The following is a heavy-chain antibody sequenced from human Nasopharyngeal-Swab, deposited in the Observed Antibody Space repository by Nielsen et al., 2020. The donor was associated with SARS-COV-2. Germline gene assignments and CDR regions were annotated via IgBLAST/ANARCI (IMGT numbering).Heavy chain of an antibody. CDR2: ISAYNGNT. CDR1: GYTFTSSG. D-gene: IGHD2-15*01. CDR3: ARDDFCSGGSCPYYYYGMDV. J-gene: IGHJ6*02. Sequence: ASVQVSCKASGYTFTSSGISWVRQAPAQGLEWMGWISAYNGNTNYAQKLQGRVTMTTDTSTSTAYMELRSLRPDDTAVYYCARDDFCSGGSCPYYYYGMDVWGQGTTVTVSS. V-gene: IGHV1-18*01.